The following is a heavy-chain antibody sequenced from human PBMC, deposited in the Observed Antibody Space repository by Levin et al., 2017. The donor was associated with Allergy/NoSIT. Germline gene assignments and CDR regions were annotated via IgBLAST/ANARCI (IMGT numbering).Heavy chain of an antibody. V-gene: IGHV4-34*01. Sequence: SETLSLTCAVYGGSFSGYYWSWIRQPPGKGLEWIGEINHSGSTNYNPSLKSRVTISVDTSKNQFSLKLSSVTAADTAVYYCARGGKYSSSGYGGHYWGQGTLVTVSS. CDR1: GGSFSGYY. J-gene: IGHJ4*02. CDR2: INHSGST. CDR3: ARGGKYSSSGYGGHY. D-gene: IGHD6-13*01.